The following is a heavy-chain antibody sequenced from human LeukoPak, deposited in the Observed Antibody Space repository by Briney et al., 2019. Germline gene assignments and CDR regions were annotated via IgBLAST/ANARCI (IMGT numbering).Heavy chain of an antibody. J-gene: IGHJ4*02. V-gene: IGHV3-33*01. D-gene: IGHD1-1*01. CDR3: TRYNNDHFDY. CDR2: IAYDGSRA. Sequence: GGSLRLSCAGSGFTFGGYGMHWFRQTPGKGLEWVAVIAYDGSRAFYGDSVKGRFTISRDNSKNTMSVQMDDLRAEDTAVYYCTRYNNDHFDYWGQGTLVTVSS. CDR1: GFTFGGYG.